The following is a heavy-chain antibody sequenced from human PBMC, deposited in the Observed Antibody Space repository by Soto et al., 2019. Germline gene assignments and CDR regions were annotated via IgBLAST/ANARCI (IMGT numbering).Heavy chain of an antibody. Sequence: QVQLVQSGAEVKKTGASVKVSCKASGYTLTNFYLHWVRPAPGQGLEWRGIINPNGGSTNYAHNYQGRVTITRDTSTSTVYMDLSSLRSEDTAVYYCARGLGSGDYWGRGTLVTVSS. CDR3: ARGLGSGDY. CDR1: GYTLTNFY. D-gene: IGHD6-25*01. CDR2: INPNGGST. J-gene: IGHJ4*02. V-gene: IGHV1-46*03.